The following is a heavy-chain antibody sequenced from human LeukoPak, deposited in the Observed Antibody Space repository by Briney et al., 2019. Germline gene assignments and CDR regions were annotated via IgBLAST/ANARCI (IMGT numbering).Heavy chain of an antibody. D-gene: IGHD1-26*01. V-gene: IGHV3-21*01. CDR3: ARVRVGSGSSHAADAFDI. CDR1: GFTFSSYS. CDR2: ISSSSSYI. J-gene: IGHJ3*02. Sequence: GGSLRLSCAASGFTFSSYSMNWVRQAPGKGLEWVSSISSSSSYIYYADSVRGRFTISRDNAKNSLFLQMNSLRGEDTAVYYCARVRVGSGSSHAADAFDIWGQGTMVTVSS.